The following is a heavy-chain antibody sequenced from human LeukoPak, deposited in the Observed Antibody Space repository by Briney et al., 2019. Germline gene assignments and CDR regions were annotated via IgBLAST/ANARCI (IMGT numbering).Heavy chain of an antibody. CDR2: IYYSGST. CDR3: ASTRNYDFWSGSPYYFDY. Sequence: PSETLSLTCTVSGGSISSGGYYWSWIRQHPGKGLEWIGYIYYSGSTYYNPSLKSRVTISVDTSKNQFSLKLSSVTAADTTVYYCASTRNYDFWSGSPYYFDYWGQGTLVTVSS. V-gene: IGHV4-31*03. CDR1: GGSISSGGYY. D-gene: IGHD3-3*01. J-gene: IGHJ4*02.